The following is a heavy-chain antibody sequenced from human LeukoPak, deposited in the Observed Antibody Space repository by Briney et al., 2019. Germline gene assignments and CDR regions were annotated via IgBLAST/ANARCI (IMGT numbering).Heavy chain of an antibody. CDR2: ISSSGST. CDR3: ATSGYVGNTRFDS. J-gene: IGHJ4*02. Sequence: PSETLSLTCTVSGGSISSNSYYCGWIRQPPGKGLEWIGSISSSGSTYYTPSLKSRVTVSVDTSKNQFSLKLSSVTAADTAVYYCATSGYVGNTRFDSWGQGTLVTVSS. D-gene: IGHD4-23*01. V-gene: IGHV4-39*01. CDR1: GGSISSNSYY.